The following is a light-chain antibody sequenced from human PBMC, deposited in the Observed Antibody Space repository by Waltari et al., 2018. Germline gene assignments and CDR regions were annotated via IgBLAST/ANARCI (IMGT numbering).Light chain of an antibody. Sequence: DIQLTQSPSFLSASVGDRVTITCRSSQGISSLLAWYQQKAGKAPQLLIHTASTVQGGVPSRFSGSGYGTDFTLTISSLQPEDFATYYCQQRHSYPITFGQGTRLDIK. J-gene: IGKJ5*01. CDR1: QGISSL. V-gene: IGKV1-9*01. CDR3: QQRHSYPIT. CDR2: TAS.